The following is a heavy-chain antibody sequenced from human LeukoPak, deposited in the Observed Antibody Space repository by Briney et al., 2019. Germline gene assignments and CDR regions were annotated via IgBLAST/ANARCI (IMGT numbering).Heavy chain of an antibody. J-gene: IGHJ4*02. V-gene: IGHV3-23*01. D-gene: IGHD3-10*01. CDR2: FRGDGET. CDR3: AKASWVSSADAVL. Sequence: PGGSLRLSCVASGFTFTSYAVSCVRPAPARGLEWVSSFRGDGETFYADSVKGRFTLPRDDSRKTVFLHLNNLIVEDTALYYCAKASWVSSADAVLWGQGTVVTVS. CDR1: GFTFTSYA.